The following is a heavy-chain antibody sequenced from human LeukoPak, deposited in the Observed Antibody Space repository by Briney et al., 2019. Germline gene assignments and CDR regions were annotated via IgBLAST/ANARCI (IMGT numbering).Heavy chain of an antibody. CDR3: ARRITDTTMAMKFDP. CDR2: IYPGDSDT. V-gene: IGHV5-51*01. CDR1: GYSFTNYW. J-gene: IGHJ5*02. Sequence: GESLKISCKGSGYSFTNYWIGWVRQMPGKGLEWMGLIYPGDSDTRYSPSFQGQVTISADKSISTAYLQWSSLKASDTAMYYCARRITDTTMAMKFDPWGQGTLVTVSS. D-gene: IGHD5-18*01.